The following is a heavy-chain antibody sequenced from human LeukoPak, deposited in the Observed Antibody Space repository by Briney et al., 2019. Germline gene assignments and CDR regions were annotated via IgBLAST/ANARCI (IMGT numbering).Heavy chain of an antibody. J-gene: IGHJ4*02. CDR1: GGTFSSYA. CDR2: IIPILGIA. Sequence: GASVKVSCKASGGTFSSYAISWVRQAPGQGLEWMGRIIPILGIANYAQKFQGRVTITADKSTSTAYMELSSLRSEDTAVYYCAREWKPGQLVHYWGQGTLVTVSS. CDR3: AREWKPGQLVHY. V-gene: IGHV1-69*04. D-gene: IGHD6-6*01.